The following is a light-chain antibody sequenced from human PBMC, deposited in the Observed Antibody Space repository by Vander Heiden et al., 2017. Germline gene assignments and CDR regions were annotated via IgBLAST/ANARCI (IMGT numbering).Light chain of an antibody. J-gene: IGKJ5*01. CDR2: AAS. CDR1: QSISSY. V-gene: IGKV1-39*01. CDR3: QQFDGTASFT. Sequence: DIQMTQSPSSLSASVGDRVTITCRASQSISSYLNWYQQKPGKAPKLLIYAASSWQIGVPSRFRRSRPGPDFTLTSSSRQLVDLATYYCQQFDGTASFTFGQGTRLEIK.